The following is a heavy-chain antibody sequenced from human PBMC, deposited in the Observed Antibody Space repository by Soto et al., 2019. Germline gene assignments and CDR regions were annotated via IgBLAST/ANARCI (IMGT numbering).Heavy chain of an antibody. CDR3: ACAYCSGGSGHFDY. V-gene: IGHV3-48*01. J-gene: IGHJ4*02. CDR1: GFTFSIYS. CDR2: ISSSSSTI. Sequence: GGSLRLSCAASGFTFSIYSMNWVRQAPGKGLEWVSYISSSSSTIYYADSVKGRFTISRDNAKNSLYVQMNSLRAEDTAVYYCACAYCSGGSGHFDYWGQGTLVLVSS. D-gene: IGHD2-15*01.